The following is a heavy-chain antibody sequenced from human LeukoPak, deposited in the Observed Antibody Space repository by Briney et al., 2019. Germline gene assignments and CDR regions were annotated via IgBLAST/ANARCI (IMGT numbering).Heavy chain of an antibody. D-gene: IGHD6-19*01. V-gene: IGHV3-53*01. J-gene: IGHJ6*02. CDR3: ASTVAGTFGYYGMDV. Sequence: GGSLRLSCAASGFTITTNYMNWVRQAPGKGLEWVSVIYGDDETNYADSVKGRFTISRDNSKNTLYLQMNSLRADDTAVYYCASTVAGTFGYYGMDVWGQGTTVTVSS. CDR1: GFTITTNY. CDR2: IYGDDET.